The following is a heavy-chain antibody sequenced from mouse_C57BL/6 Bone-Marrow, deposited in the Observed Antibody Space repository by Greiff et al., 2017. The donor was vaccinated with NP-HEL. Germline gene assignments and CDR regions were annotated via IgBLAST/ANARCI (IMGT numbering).Heavy chain of an antibody. CDR3: AMPALLRWGYFDV. CDR1: GYTFTSYW. V-gene: IGHV1-74*01. J-gene: IGHJ1*03. Sequence: QVQLQQPGAELVKPGASVKVSCKASGYTFTSYWMHWVKQRPGQGLEWIGRIHPSDSDTNYNQKYKGKATLTVDKSSSTAYMQLSSLTSEDSAVYYCAMPALLRWGYFDVWGTGTTVTVSS. CDR2: IHPSDSDT. D-gene: IGHD1-1*01.